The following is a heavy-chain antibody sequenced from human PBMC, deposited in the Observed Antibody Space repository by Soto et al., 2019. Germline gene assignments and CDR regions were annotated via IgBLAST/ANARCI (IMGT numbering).Heavy chain of an antibody. J-gene: IGHJ4*02. CDR2: ISPIGGST. V-gene: IGHV1-46*01. CDR1: GYTFTNYF. CDR3: ARDLEYSSSSEAFDY. Sequence: ASVKVSCKASGYTFTNYFIHWVRQAPGQGLEWMGLISPIGGSTTYAQKFQGRITMTRDTSTSTVYMELSSLRSEDTAVYYCARDLEYSSSSEAFDYWGQGTLVTVSS. D-gene: IGHD6-6*01.